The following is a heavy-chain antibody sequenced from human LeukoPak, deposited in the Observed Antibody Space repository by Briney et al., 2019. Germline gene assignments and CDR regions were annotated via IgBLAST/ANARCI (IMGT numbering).Heavy chain of an antibody. D-gene: IGHD2-2*01. CDR1: GGTFSSYA. Sequence: ASVKVSCKASGGTFSSYAISWVRQAPGQGLEWMVGIIPIFGTANYAQKFQGRVTITTDESTSTAYMELSSLRSEDTAVYYCARGDIVVVPAAMGGGWFDPWGQGTLVTVSS. V-gene: IGHV1-69*05. CDR2: IIPIFGTA. J-gene: IGHJ5*02. CDR3: ARGDIVVVPAAMGGGWFDP.